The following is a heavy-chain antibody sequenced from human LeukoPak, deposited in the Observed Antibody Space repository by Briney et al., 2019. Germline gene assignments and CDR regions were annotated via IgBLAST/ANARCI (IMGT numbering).Heavy chain of an antibody. D-gene: IGHD2-15*01. V-gene: IGHV7-4-1*02. CDR3: AIPDRRYCSGGSCLTY. CDR1: GYTFTLYS. Sequence: ASVKVSCKTSGYTFTLYSINWVRQAPGQGLEWMGYINTNTGNPTYAQGFTGRFVFSLDTSVSTAYLQISSLKAEDTAVYYCAIPDRRYCSGGSCLTYWGQGTLVTVSS. CDR2: INTNTGNP. J-gene: IGHJ4*02.